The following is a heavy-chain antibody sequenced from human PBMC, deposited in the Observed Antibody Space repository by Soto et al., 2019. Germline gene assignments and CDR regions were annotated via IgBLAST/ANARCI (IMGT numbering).Heavy chain of an antibody. D-gene: IGHD3-10*01. CDR3: ARAAVGLRPGEFDY. CDR2: ISGSGGST. CDR1: GFTFSSYA. J-gene: IGHJ4*02. V-gene: IGHV3-23*01. Sequence: GGSLRLSCAASGFTFSSYAMSWVRQAPGKGLEWVSAISGSGGSTYYADSVKGRFTISRDNSKNTVFLQMNTLRAEDTAVYYCARAAVGLRPGEFDYWGQGTLVTVSS.